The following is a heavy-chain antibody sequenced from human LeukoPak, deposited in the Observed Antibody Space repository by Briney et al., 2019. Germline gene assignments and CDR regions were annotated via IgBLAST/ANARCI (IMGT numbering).Heavy chain of an antibody. CDR1: GGSISSGGYS. D-gene: IGHD5-18*01. J-gene: IGHJ4*02. V-gene: IGHV4-30-2*01. CDR3: ARLNTAIDY. CDR2: IYHSGST. Sequence: SETLSLTCAVSGGSISSGGYSWSWIRQPPGKGLEWIGYIYHSGSTYYNPSLKSRVTISVDRSKNQFSLKLSSVTAADAAVYYCARLNTAIDYWGQGTLVTVSS.